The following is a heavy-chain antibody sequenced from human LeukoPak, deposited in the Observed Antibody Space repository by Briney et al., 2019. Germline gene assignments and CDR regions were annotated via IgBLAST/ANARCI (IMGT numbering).Heavy chain of an antibody. CDR2: IYYSGST. V-gene: IGHV4-30-4*08. CDR1: GFTFSSYA. D-gene: IGHD3-10*01. Sequence: LRLSCAASGFTFSSYAMSWIRQPPGKGLEWIGYIYYSGSTYYNPSLKSRVTISVDTSKNQFSLKLSSVTAADTAVYYCARDRTRHYYYGSGSYYNNWFDPWGQGTLVTVSS. CDR3: ARDRTRHYYYGSGSYYNNWFDP. J-gene: IGHJ5*02.